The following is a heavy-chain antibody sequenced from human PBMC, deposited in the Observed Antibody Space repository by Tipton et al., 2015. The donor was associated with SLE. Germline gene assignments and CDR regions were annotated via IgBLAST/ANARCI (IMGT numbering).Heavy chain of an antibody. D-gene: IGHD3-3*01. CDR3: AKDAIARNGVFVAFDI. CDR1: GFIFCEFA. CDR2: ITGPGVGT. Sequence: SLRLSCAASGFIFCEFAMNWVRQTPGKGLEWVSHITGPGVGTYYAESVKGHFTISRDNSKNTLYLQMNNLRPEDTAIYYCAKDAIARNGVFVAFDIWGQGAMVTVSS. V-gene: IGHV3-23*01. J-gene: IGHJ3*02.